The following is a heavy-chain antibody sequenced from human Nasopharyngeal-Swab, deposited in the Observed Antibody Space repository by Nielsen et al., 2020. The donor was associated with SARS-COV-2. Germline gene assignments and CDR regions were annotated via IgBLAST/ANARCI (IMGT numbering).Heavy chain of an antibody. Sequence: IRQPPGKGLEWSGEINRSVNTNYNTSLKSRVTISVDTFKNQFSLKLSYVTAADTAVYYCARGFRTPIVVVVAACCPAHGGHWFDPWGQGTLVTVSS. V-gene: IGHV4-34*01. D-gene: IGHD2-15*01. CDR3: ARGFRTPIVVVVAACCPAHGGHWFDP. CDR2: INRSVNT. J-gene: IGHJ5*02.